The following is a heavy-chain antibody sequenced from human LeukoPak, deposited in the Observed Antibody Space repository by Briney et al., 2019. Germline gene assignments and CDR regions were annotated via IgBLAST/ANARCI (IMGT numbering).Heavy chain of an antibody. CDR1: GASFNDYY. J-gene: IGHJ3*02. D-gene: IGHD3-22*01. CDR3: ARGMIVGGLGPFDI. Sequence: PSETLSLTCAVYGASFNDYYWTWIRQSPGGELEWIGEVNHGGYTNYNPTLKHRVSLSVDTSKNQFSLKVNSVIAADTAVYFCARGMIVGGLGPFDIWGQGTIVTVSS. CDR2: VNHGGYT. V-gene: IGHV4-34*01.